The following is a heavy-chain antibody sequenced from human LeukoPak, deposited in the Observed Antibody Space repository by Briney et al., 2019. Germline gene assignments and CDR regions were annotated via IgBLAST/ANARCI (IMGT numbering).Heavy chain of an antibody. D-gene: IGHD6-19*01. CDR1: GFTFSSYA. Sequence: GGSLRLSCAASGFTFSSYAMHWVRQAPGKGLEWVAVISYDGSKKYYADSVKGRFTISRDNSKNTLYLQMNSLRAEDTAVYYCARVQRYSSGWFDAFDIWGQGTMVTVSS. CDR3: ARVQRYSSGWFDAFDI. J-gene: IGHJ3*02. V-gene: IGHV3-30-3*01. CDR2: ISYDGSKK.